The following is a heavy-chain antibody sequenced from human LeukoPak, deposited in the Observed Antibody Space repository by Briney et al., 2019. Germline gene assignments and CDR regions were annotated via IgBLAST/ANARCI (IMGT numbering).Heavy chain of an antibody. V-gene: IGHV3-21*01. J-gene: IGHJ6*03. CDR2: IISSSSHM. CDR3: ATTRAPSNGRVLYYMDV. CDR1: GFTFSSYS. Sequence: GESLRLSCAASGFTFSSYSMNWVRQAPGKGLELVSSIISSSSHMYYADSVKGRFTISRDNAKNSLYLQMNSLRAEDTAVYYCATTRAPSNGRVLYYMDVWGKGTTVTVSS. D-gene: IGHD1-1*01.